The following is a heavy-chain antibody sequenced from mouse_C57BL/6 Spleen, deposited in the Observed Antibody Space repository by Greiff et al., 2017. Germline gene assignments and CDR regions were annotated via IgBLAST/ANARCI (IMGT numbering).Heavy chain of an antibody. CDR2: IYPSDGSP. V-gene: IGHV1-78*01. CDR1: GYTFTDHT. D-gene: IGHD1-1*01. Sequence: VQLQQSDAELVKPGASVKISCKVSGYTFTDHTIHWMKQRHEQGLEWIGYIYPSDGSPKYNEKFKGKATLTADKSSSTAYRQLNGLTSEDSAVYCGSRWSSVDYLDYWGQGTTLTGSS. CDR3: SRWSSVDYLDY. J-gene: IGHJ2*01.